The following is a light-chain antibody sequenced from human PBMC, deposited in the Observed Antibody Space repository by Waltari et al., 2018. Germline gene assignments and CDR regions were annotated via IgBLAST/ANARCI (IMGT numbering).Light chain of an antibody. CDR1: SSDVGGYNY. CDR2: EVS. V-gene: IGLV2-14*01. CDR3: TSNTTTTLV. J-gene: IGLJ2*01. Sequence: QSALTQPASVSGSPGQSITISCTGTSSDVGGYNYVSWYQQHPGKAPKLMIYEVSNRPSGVSNPFPGSNSGNPASLTIPGLQAEAKVVYSATSNTTTTLVFGGGTKLTAL.